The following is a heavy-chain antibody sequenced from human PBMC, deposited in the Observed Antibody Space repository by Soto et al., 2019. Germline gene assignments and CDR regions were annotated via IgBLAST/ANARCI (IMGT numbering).Heavy chain of an antibody. CDR3: ARIVRYCSSTSCPYYFDY. Sequence: EASVKVSCKASGYTFTSYDINWVRQATGQGLEWMGWMNPNSGNTGYAQKFQGRVTMTRNTSISTAYMELSSLRSEDTAVYHCARIVRYCSSTSCPYYFDYWGQGTLVTVSS. CDR2: MNPNSGNT. CDR1: GYTFTSYD. J-gene: IGHJ4*02. D-gene: IGHD2-2*01. V-gene: IGHV1-8*01.